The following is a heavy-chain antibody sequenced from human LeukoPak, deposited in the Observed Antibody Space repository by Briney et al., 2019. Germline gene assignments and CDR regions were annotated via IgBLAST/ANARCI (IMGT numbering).Heavy chain of an antibody. CDR2: ISSGSTTI. D-gene: IGHD6-13*01. CDR3: ARGGSSWSPSYFPTFDP. J-gene: IGHJ5*02. CDR1: GFTFSTYN. Sequence: GGSLRLSCAASGFTFSTYNMNWVRQAPGKGLEWVSYISSGSTTIYYADSVRGRFTISRDNAKNSLYLQMNSLRAEDTAVYYCARGGSSWSPSYFPTFDPWGQGTLVTVSS. V-gene: IGHV3-48*01.